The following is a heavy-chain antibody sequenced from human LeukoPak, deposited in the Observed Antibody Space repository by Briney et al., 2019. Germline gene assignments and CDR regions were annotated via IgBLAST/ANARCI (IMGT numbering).Heavy chain of an antibody. Sequence: GGSLRLSCAASGFTFSDYYMSWIRQAPGKGLEWVSYISSSGSTIYYADSVKGRFTISRDNAKNSLYLQMNSLRSDDTAVYYCARVVISRPPEYYYYYMDVWGKGTTVTVSS. CDR3: ARVVISRPPEYYYYYMDV. V-gene: IGHV3-11*01. J-gene: IGHJ6*03. D-gene: IGHD3-22*01. CDR1: GFTFSDYY. CDR2: ISSSGSTI.